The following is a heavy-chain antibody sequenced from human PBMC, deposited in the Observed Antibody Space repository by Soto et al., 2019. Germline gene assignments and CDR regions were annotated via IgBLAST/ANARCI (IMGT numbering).Heavy chain of an antibody. CDR3: XXXXXXXXXX. Sequence: EVQLVESGGGLVQPGGSLRLSCAASGFTFSSYAMHWVRQAPGKGLEYVSAISSNGGSTYYANSVKGRFTISRDNSKNXXXXXXXSXXXXDXXXXXXXXXXXXXXXXXGQGTLVTVSS. CDR2: ISSNGGST. J-gene: IGHJ4*02. V-gene: IGHV3-64*01. CDR1: GFTFSSYA.